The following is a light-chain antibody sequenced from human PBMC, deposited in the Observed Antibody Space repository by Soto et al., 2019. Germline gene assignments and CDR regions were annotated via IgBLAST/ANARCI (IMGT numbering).Light chain of an antibody. J-gene: IGKJ2*01. V-gene: IGKV3-11*01. CDR3: QQYNNWPSMYT. CDR2: DAS. Sequence: EIVLTQSPATLSLSPGERATLSCRASQSVSSYFAWYQQKPGQAPRLLIYDASNRATGIPARFSGSGSGTDFTLTISSLEPEDFAVYYCQQYNNWPSMYTFGQGTKLEIK. CDR1: QSVSSY.